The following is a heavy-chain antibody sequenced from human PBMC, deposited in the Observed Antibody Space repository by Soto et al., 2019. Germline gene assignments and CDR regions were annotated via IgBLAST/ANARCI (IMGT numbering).Heavy chain of an antibody. V-gene: IGHV5-10-1*04. CDR2: IDPSDSYT. D-gene: IGHD6-6*01. J-gene: IGHJ6*02. CDR3: ARTRSFTLGFYYDGMDV. CDR1: VYSFTSYW. Sequence: LGESLKISCKGSVYSFTSYWISWVRQMPGKGLEWMGRIDPSDSYTNYSPSFQGQVTISADKSLRTAYLQWTSLKASDTALYYCARTRSFTLGFYYDGMDVWGQGTTVTVSS.